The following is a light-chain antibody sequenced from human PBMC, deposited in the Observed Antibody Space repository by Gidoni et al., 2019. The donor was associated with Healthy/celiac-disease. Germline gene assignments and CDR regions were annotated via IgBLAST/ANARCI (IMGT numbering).Light chain of an antibody. CDR1: QSVLYSSNNKNY. CDR2: WAS. V-gene: IGKV4-1*01. Sequence: DIVMTQSPDSLAVSLGERATINCKSSQSVLYSSNNKNYLAWYQQKPGQPPKLLIYWASTRESGVPDRFSGSGSLTDFTLTISSLQAEDLAVYYFQQYYSTSYTFFQXTKLEIK. CDR3: QQYYSTSYT. J-gene: IGKJ2*01.